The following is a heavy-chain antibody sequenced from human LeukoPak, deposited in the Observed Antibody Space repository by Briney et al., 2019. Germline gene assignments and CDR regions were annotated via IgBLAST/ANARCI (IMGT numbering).Heavy chain of an antibody. CDR3: ARSGDSSAYYSF. V-gene: IGHV4-59*11. CDR2: VYYVGST. CDR1: GASIRSHH. Sequence: SETLSLTCTVSGASIRSHHWTWIRQPPGKGLEWIGYVYYVGSTSYSPSLKSRVTISLDTSKNQFSLEMNSVPAADTAVYYCARSGDSSAYYSFWGQGILVTVSS. J-gene: IGHJ4*02. D-gene: IGHD3-22*01.